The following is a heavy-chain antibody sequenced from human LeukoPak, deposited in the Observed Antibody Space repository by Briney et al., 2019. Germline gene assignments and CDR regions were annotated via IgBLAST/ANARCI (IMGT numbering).Heavy chain of an antibody. CDR3: ATSALDYYDSSGYYALFDY. D-gene: IGHD3-22*01. V-gene: IGHV3-66*01. Sequence: GGSLRLSCAASGFTVSSNYMSWVRQAPGKGLEWVSVIYSGGSTYYADSVKGRFTISRDSSRNTLYLQMNSLRAEDTAVYYCATSALDYYDSSGYYALFDYWGQGTLVTVSS. J-gene: IGHJ4*02. CDR2: IYSGGST. CDR1: GFTVSSNY.